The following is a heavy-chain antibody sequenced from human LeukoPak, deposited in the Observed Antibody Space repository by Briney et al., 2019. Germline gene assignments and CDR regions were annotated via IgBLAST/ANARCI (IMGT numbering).Heavy chain of an antibody. Sequence: GGSLRLSCTASGFTFGDYAMSWVRQAPWKGLEWVGFIRSKAYGGTTEYAAPVKGRFTISRDDSKSISYLQMNSLKTEDTAVYYCTRDRVAARPPGGLDYWGQGTLVTVSS. CDR1: GFTFGDYA. CDR2: IRSKAYGGTT. V-gene: IGHV3-49*04. J-gene: IGHJ4*02. D-gene: IGHD6-6*01. CDR3: TRDRVAARPPGGLDY.